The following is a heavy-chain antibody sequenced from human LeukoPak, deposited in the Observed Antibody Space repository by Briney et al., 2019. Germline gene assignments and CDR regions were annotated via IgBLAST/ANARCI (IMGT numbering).Heavy chain of an antibody. V-gene: IGHV3-30*04. CDR3: PRGEHEHSGYDVDY. Sequence: PGGSLRLSCAASGFTLNTYAMHWVRQTPGKGLEWVAVISHDANKRYYADSVKGRFTISRDSSKTTLYLQMDSLRAEDTAVYYCPRGEHEHSGYDVDYWGQGTLVTVSS. D-gene: IGHD5-12*01. J-gene: IGHJ4*02. CDR1: GFTLNTYA. CDR2: ISHDANKR.